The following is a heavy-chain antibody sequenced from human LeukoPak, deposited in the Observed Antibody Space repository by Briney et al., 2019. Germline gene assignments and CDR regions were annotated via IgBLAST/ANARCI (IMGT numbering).Heavy chain of an antibody. CDR3: ARQGYDILTGYIDAFDI. V-gene: IGHV3-23*01. J-gene: IGHJ3*02. Sequence: GGSLRLSCAASGFTFSSYAMNWVRQAPGKGLEWVSAVTGSGSNTYYADSVKGRFTISRDNSKNTLYLQMNSLRVGDTAIYYCARQGYDILTGYIDAFDIWGQGTMVTVSS. CDR2: VTGSGSNT. D-gene: IGHD3-9*01. CDR1: GFTFSSYA.